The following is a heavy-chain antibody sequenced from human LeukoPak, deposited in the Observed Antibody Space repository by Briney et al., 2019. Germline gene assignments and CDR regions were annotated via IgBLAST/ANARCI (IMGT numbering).Heavy chain of an antibody. Sequence: PSETLSLTCTVSGGSINNYYWSWIRQPPGKGLEWIGYIYYSGSTNYNPSLKSRVTISVDTSKNQFSLKLSSVTAADTAVYYCARRGAYYGSGSLTWGQGTLVTVSS. V-gene: IGHV4-59*08. D-gene: IGHD3-10*01. J-gene: IGHJ5*02. CDR3: ARRGAYYGSGSLT. CDR1: GGSINNYY. CDR2: IYYSGST.